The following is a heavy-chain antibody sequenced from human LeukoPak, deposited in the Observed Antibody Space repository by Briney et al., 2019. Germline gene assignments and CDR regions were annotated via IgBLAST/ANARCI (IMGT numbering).Heavy chain of an antibody. CDR1: GYTFTSYY. V-gene: IGHV1-46*01. D-gene: IGHD3-22*01. CDR3: ASDTYYYDSSGASLDY. CDR2: INPSGGST. J-gene: IGHJ4*02. Sequence: GASVKVSCKASGYTFTSYYMRWVRQAPGQGLEWMGIINPSGGSTSYAQKFQGRVTMTRDTSTSTVYMELSSLRSEDTAVYYCASDTYYYDSSGASLDYWGQGTLVTVSS.